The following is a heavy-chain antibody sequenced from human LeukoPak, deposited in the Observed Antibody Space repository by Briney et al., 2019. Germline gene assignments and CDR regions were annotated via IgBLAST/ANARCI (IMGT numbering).Heavy chain of an antibody. J-gene: IGHJ4*02. CDR2: IIPIFGTA. CDR3: ARGIAARRTLYYFDY. D-gene: IGHD6-6*01. CDR1: GGTFSSYA. V-gene: IGHV1-69*05. Sequence: ASVKVSCKASGGTFSSYAISWVRQAPGQGLEWMGEIIPIFGTANYAQKFQGRVTITTDESTSTAYMELSSLRSEDTAVYYCARGIAARRTLYYFDYWGQGTLVTVSS.